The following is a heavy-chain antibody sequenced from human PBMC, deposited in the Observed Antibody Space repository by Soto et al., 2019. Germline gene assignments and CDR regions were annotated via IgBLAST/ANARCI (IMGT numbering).Heavy chain of an antibody. V-gene: IGHV2-5*02. CDR3: AHGNGAYDFWSGQNTGFDY. D-gene: IGHD3-3*01. J-gene: IGHJ4*02. Sequence: GLDLEWLALIYWDDDKRYSPSLKSRLTITKDTSKNQVVLTMTNMDPVDTATYYCAHGNGAYDFWSGQNTGFDYWGQGTLVTVSS. CDR2: IYWDDDK.